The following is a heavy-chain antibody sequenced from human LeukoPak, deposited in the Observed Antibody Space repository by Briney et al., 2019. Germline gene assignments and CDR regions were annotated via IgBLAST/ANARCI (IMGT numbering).Heavy chain of an antibody. CDR3: ARRPSTTAHRFDY. Sequence: GASVKVSCKASGYTFTSYGISWVRQAPGQGLEWMGRIIPILGIANYAQKYQGRVTITADKSTSTAYMELSSLRSEDTAVYYCARRPSTTAHRFDYWGQGTLVTVSS. J-gene: IGHJ4*02. CDR1: GYTFTSYG. CDR2: IIPILGIA. V-gene: IGHV1-69*04. D-gene: IGHD4-17*01.